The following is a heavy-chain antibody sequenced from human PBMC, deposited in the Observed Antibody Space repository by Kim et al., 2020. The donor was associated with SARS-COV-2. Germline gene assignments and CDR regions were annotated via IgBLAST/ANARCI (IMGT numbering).Heavy chain of an antibody. CDR3: AGQEGYSSGLGAFDI. J-gene: IGHJ3*02. Sequence: PSLKSRVTISVDKSKNQFSLKLSSVTAADTAVYYCAGQEGYSSGLGAFDIWGQGTMVTVSS. D-gene: IGHD6-19*01. V-gene: IGHV4-4*02.